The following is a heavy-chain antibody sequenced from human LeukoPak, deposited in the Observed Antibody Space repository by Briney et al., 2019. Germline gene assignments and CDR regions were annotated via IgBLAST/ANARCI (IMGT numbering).Heavy chain of an antibody. D-gene: IGHD4-17*01. J-gene: IGHJ6*03. V-gene: IGHV1-69*05. CDR3: GAVPSDYYYYIDV. CDR2: IIPIFGRE. CDR1: GGTFSRYA. Sequence: GASVKVSFKASGGTFSRYAMSWVRQAPGQGGEWMGGIIPIFGRENYEQKFRGRVTITTDESTSTAYMELSSLRSEDTAVYYCGAVPSDYYYYIDVCGKGTTVTVSS.